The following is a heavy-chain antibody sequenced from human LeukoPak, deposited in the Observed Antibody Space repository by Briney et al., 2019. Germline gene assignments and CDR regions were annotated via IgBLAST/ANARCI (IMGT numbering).Heavy chain of an antibody. D-gene: IGHD6-13*01. CDR3: ARVYSSSWYDWFDP. J-gene: IGHJ5*02. V-gene: IGHV1-69*04. CDR1: GGTFSSYA. Sequence: ASVKVSCKASGGTFSSYAISWVRQAPGQGLERMGRIIPILGIANYAQKFQGRVTITADKSTSTAYMELSSLRSEDTAVYYCARVYSSSWYDWFDPWGQGTLVTVSS. CDR2: IIPILGIA.